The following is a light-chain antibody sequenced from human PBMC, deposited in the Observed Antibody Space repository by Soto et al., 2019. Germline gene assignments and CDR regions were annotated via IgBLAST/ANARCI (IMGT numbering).Light chain of an antibody. V-gene: IGLV2-14*01. CDR1: SSDVGGYNY. J-gene: IGLJ1*01. CDR2: DVS. Sequence: QSVLTQPASVSGSPGHSVTISCTGTSSDVGGYNYVSWYQQDPGKAPKLMIYDVSNRPSGVSNRFSGSKSGNTASLTISGLQAEDEADYYCSSYTSSSTLPYVFGTGTKVTVL. CDR3: SSYTSSSTLPYV.